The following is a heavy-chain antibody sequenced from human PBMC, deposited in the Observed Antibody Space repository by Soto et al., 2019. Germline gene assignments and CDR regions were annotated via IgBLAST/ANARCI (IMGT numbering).Heavy chain of an antibody. CDR3: ATGGNKDVHTFSPGRDV. CDR1: GGIFTNNA. D-gene: IGHD5-18*01. V-gene: IGHV1-69*01. CDR2: VIPLFDTA. Sequence: QVQVVQSGAEVKKPGSSVKVSCKVSGGIFTNNAISWVRQAPGQGLEWLGGVIPLFDTAYYAQIFRGRLRISGDGPPTTAYRDLSGLTSADPAVFFCATGGNKDVHTFSPGRDVWGKGTTVTVPA. J-gene: IGHJ6*04.